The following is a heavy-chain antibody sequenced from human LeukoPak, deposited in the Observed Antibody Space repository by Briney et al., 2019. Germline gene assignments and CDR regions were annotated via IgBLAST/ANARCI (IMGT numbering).Heavy chain of an antibody. CDR3: AKAYTRVRLFYFDY. CDR2: ISGDGGSR. D-gene: IGHD3-22*01. Sequence: GGCLRLSCAASGFTFDDYAMHWVREAPGKRLEWVSLISGDGGSRYYADSVKGRFTISRDNSKNSLYLQMNSLRTEDTALYYCAKAYTRVRLFYFDYWGQGTLVTVSS. J-gene: IGHJ4*02. V-gene: IGHV3-43*02. CDR1: GFTFDDYA.